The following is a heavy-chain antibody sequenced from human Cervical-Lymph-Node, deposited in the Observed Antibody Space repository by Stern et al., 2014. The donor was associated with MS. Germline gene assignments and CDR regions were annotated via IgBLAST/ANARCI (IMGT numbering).Heavy chain of an antibody. D-gene: IGHD6-19*01. CDR3: ARVGSGWSLDAFDF. CDR1: GDSISSNY. V-gene: IGHV4-4*07. CDR2: IYSGGST. J-gene: IGHJ3*01. Sequence: QVQLQESGPGLVKPSETLSLTCTVSGDSISSNYWSWIRQPAGTGLEWIGRIYSGGSTNYSPSLRSRVSMSVDTSKNQFSLKLNSVTAADTAVYYCARVGSGWSLDAFDFWGQGTTVTVSS.